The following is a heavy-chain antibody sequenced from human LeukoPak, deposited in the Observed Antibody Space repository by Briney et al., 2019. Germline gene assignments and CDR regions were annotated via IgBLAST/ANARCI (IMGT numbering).Heavy chain of an antibody. V-gene: IGHV1-2*02. J-gene: IGHJ5*02. D-gene: IGHD7-27*01. CDR3: ARGSGLTGDIKRPFDP. Sequence: GASVKVSCKASGYTFTDYYMHWVRQAPGQGHEWMGWIKPNSAATSYAQEFQGRVTMTRDTSISTAYMELSNLRSDDTAVYYCARGSGLTGDIKRPFDPWGQGALVTVSS. CDR1: GYTFTDYY. CDR2: IKPNSAAT.